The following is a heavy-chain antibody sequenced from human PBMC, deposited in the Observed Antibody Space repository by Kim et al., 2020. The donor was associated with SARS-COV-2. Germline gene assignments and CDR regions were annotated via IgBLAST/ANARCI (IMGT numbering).Heavy chain of an antibody. D-gene: IGHD3-3*01. V-gene: IGHV3-74*01. Sequence: GRFTISRDNAKNTLYLQMNSLRAEDTAVYYCAREGGITIFGVVTPQYIDYWGQGTLVTVSS. CDR3: AREGGITIFGVVTPQYIDY. J-gene: IGHJ4*02.